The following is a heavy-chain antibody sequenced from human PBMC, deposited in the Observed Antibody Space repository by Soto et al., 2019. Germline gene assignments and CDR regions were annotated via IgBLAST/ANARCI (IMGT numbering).Heavy chain of an antibody. D-gene: IGHD2-21*02. J-gene: IGHJ4*02. V-gene: IGHV3-15*01. CDR1: GFTFSNAW. CDR3: ATCGCYCYLNY. Sequence: PGGALRLSCAASGFTFSNAWMNWVRQAPGKGLEWVGRIKGKSIGGTVNYAAPVKGRVTISRDDSGDTLYLPMTTLNTQATAVYYCATCGCYCYLNYWGQGALVTVSS. CDR2: IKGKSIGGTV.